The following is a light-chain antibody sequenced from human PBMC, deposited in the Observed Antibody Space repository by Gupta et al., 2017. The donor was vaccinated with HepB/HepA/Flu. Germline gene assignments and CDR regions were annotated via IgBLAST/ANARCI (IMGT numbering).Light chain of an antibody. CDR2: DTT. Sequence: QAVVTQEPSVTVSPGGTITLTCGSSAGAVTSGHYPYWLQQKPGQAPRTLIYDTTNRHSWTPARFSGSLLGEKAALNLSGEQPEDEADYYWLVAYTDPRDYSESRVFGGGTRLTVL. V-gene: IGLV7-46*01. CDR1: AGAVTSGHY. J-gene: IGLJ3*02. CDR3: LVAYTDPRDYSESRV.